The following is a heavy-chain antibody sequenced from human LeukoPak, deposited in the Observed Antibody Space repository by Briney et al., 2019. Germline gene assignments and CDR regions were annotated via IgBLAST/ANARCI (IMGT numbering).Heavy chain of an antibody. D-gene: IGHD3-22*01. CDR1: GFTVSSNY. CDR3: ARGSTYHDSSGQVPFDY. CDR2: ISSSSSTI. Sequence: GGSLSFSCAGSGFTVSSNYMSWVRQAPGKGLEWVSYISSSSSTIYYADSVKGRFTISRDNAKNSLYLQMNSLRAEDTAVYYCARGSTYHDSSGQVPFDYWGQGTLVTVSS. J-gene: IGHJ4*02. V-gene: IGHV3-48*01.